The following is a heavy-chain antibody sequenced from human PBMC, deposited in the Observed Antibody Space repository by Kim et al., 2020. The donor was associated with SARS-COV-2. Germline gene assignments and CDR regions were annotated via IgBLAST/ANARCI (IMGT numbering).Heavy chain of an antibody. Sequence: RVTISVDTSKNQFSLKLSSVTAADTAVYYCARVARNNNYYGSGSYYLDYWGQGTLVTVSS. J-gene: IGHJ4*02. D-gene: IGHD3-10*01. V-gene: IGHV4-34*01. CDR3: ARVARNNNYYGSGSYYLDY.